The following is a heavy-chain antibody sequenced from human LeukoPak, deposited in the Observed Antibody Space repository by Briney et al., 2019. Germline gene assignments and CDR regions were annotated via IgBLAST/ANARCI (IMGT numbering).Heavy chain of an antibody. D-gene: IGHD3-3*01. J-gene: IGHJ4*02. Sequence: SGTLSLTCAVSGGSISSSNWWSWVRQPPGKGLEWIGEIYHSGSTNYNPSLKSRVTISVDTSKQQFSLNLTSVTAADTAVYYCARAYYDFWTGYYRPYFFDYWGQGTLVTVSS. V-gene: IGHV4-4*02. CDR1: GGSISSSNW. CDR3: ARAYYDFWTGYYRPYFFDY. CDR2: IYHSGST.